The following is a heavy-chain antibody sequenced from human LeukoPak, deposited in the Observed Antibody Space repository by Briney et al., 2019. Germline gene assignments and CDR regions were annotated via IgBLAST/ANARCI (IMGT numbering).Heavy chain of an antibody. CDR2: ISSSGSTI. CDR3: ARGGSDSSAYYFDY. D-gene: IGHD3-22*01. Sequence: GGSLRLSCAASGFTFSSYEMNWVRQAPGKGLEWVSYISSSGSTIYYADSVKGRFTISRDDAKNSLYLQMNSLRAEDTAVYYCARGGSDSSAYYFDYWGQGTLVTVSS. CDR1: GFTFSSYE. V-gene: IGHV3-48*03. J-gene: IGHJ4*02.